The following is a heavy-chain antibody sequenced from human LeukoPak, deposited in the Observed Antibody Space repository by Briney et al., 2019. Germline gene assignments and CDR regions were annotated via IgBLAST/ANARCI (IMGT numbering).Heavy chain of an antibody. CDR1: GGTFSSYA. CDR2: IIPILGTA. V-gene: IGHV1-69*13. J-gene: IGHJ6*02. CDR3: ARVGSDYYYYGMDV. Sequence: ASVKVSCKASGGTFSSYAISWVRQAPGQGLEWMGGIIPILGTANYAQKFQGRVTITADESTSTAYMELSSLRSEDTAVYYCARVGSDYYYYGMDVWGQGTTVTVSS. D-gene: IGHD2-2*03.